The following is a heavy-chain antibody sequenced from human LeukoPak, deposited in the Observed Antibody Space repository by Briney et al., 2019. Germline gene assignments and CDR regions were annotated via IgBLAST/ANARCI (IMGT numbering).Heavy chain of an antibody. J-gene: IGHJ5*02. CDR3: ARHPSSYYDFWSGRHWFDP. V-gene: IGHV4-34*01. D-gene: IGHD3-3*01. CDR1: GGSISSYY. Sequence: PSETLSLTCTVSGGSISSYYWSWIRQPPGKGLEWIGEINHSGSTNYNPSLKSRVTISVDTSKNQFSLKLSSVTAADTAVYYCARHPSSYYDFWSGRHWFDPWGQGTLVTVSS. CDR2: INHSGST.